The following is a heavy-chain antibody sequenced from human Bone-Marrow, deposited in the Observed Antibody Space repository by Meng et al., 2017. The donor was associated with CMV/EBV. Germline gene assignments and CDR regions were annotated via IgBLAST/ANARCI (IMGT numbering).Heavy chain of an antibody. V-gene: IGHV1-18*01. CDR1: GYTFTSYG. CDR3: ARERVEQQLVSGTEGMDV. J-gene: IGHJ6*02. CDR2: ISAYNGNT. D-gene: IGHD6-13*01. Sequence: ASVKVSCKASGYTFTSYGISWVRQAPGQGLEWMGWISAYNGNTNYAQKLQGRVTMTTDTSTSTAYMELSSLRSEDTAVYYCARERVEQQLVSGTEGMDVWGQGTTVTVSS.